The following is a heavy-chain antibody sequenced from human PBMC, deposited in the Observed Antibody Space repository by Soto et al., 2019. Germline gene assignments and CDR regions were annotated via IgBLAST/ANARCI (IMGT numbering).Heavy chain of an antibody. Sequence: GGSLRLSCAASGFTFSSYGMNWVRQTPGKGLEWVSAISGSGGSAYYADSVKGRFTISRDNSKNTLFLQMNSLRAEDTAVSYSAKDRAPPHSSRWYYWGQGTLVTVSS. D-gene: IGHD6-13*01. CDR1: GFTFSSYG. CDR2: ISGSGGSA. V-gene: IGHV3-23*01. CDR3: AKDRAPPHSSRWYY. J-gene: IGHJ4*02.